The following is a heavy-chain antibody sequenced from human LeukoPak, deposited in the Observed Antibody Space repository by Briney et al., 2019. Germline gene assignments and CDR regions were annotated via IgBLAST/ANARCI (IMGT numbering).Heavy chain of an antibody. J-gene: IGHJ4*02. Sequence: GGSLRLSCAASGFTFSDYYMSWIRQAPGEGLEWVSYISSSGSTIYYADSVKGRFTISRDNAKNSLYLQMNSLRAEDTAVYYCASAYDYGDYHYDYWGQGTLVTVSS. V-gene: IGHV3-11*01. D-gene: IGHD4-17*01. CDR1: GFTFSDYY. CDR3: ASAYDYGDYHYDY. CDR2: ISSSGSTI.